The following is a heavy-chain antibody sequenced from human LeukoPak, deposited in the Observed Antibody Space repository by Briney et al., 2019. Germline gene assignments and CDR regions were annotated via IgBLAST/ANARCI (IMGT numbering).Heavy chain of an antibody. CDR2: ISFDGSNR. V-gene: IGHV3-30*03. Sequence: PGGSLRLSCATSGFTFSNYGMHWVRQAPGKGLEWVAVISFDGSNRYYADSVKGRFTISRDNSKNTLSLQMNSLRAEDTAVYYCARDRASGYFDYWGQGTLVTVSS. D-gene: IGHD6-25*01. CDR1: GFTFSNYG. J-gene: IGHJ4*02. CDR3: ARDRASGYFDY.